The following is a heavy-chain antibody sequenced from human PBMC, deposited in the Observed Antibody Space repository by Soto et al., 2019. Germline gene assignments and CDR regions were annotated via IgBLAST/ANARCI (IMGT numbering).Heavy chain of an antibody. CDR3: ARYISNWGTYGMDV. V-gene: IGHV3-7*05. Sequence: EVQLVESGGGLVQPGGSLRLSCAASGFICTTYWINWVRQAPGRGLEWGALINQDGTRQGYVDSVRGRFTISRDNGKDLVYLQMSSLTAEDTAEYYCARYISNWGTYGMDVWGQGTTVTVSS. D-gene: IGHD3-3*02. CDR1: GFICTTYW. CDR2: INQDGTRQ. J-gene: IGHJ6*01.